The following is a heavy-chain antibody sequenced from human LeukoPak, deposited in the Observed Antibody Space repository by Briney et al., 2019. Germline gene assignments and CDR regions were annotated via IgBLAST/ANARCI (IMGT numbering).Heavy chain of an antibody. D-gene: IGHD2-2*01. Sequence: ASVKVSCKASGYTFTGYYMHWVRQAPGQGLEWMGWINPNSGGTNYAQKFQGRVTMIRDTSISTAYMELSRLRSDDTAVYYCAREDVVPAATLDYWGQGTLVTVSS. CDR3: AREDVVPAATLDY. J-gene: IGHJ4*02. CDR2: INPNSGGT. V-gene: IGHV1-2*02. CDR1: GYTFTGYY.